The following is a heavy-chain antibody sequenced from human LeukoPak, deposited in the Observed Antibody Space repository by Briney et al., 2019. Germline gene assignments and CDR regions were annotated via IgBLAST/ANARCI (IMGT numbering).Heavy chain of an antibody. D-gene: IGHD5/OR15-5a*01. Sequence: GGSLRLSCAASGFTVSSNYMNWVRQAPGKGLEWFSVIYGGGSTYYADSVKGRFTISRDNSKSTLYLQMNSLRAEDTAVYYCARGAGNTVSTRFFDYWGRGTLVTVSS. CDR1: GFTVSSNY. CDR2: IYGGGST. J-gene: IGHJ4*02. V-gene: IGHV3-53*01. CDR3: ARGAGNTVSTRFFDY.